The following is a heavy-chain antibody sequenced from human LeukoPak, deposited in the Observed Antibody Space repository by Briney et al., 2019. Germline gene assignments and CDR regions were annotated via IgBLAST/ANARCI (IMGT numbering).Heavy chain of an antibody. CDR1: GFTLSRYD. D-gene: IGHD6-19*01. V-gene: IGHV3-23*01. Sequence: GGSLRLSCAASGFTLSRYDMSWGRQAPGRGLEWVSAIGGGGTPYYADSVKGQFTISRDNSKNTLYLQMNSLRAEDTAVYYCAKDDHGGSGWRDYFDQWGQGTLVTVSS. CDR2: IGGGGTP. CDR3: AKDDHGGSGWRDYFDQ. J-gene: IGHJ4*02.